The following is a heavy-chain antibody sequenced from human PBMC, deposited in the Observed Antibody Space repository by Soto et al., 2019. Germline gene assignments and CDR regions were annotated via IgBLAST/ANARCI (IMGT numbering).Heavy chain of an antibody. CDR2: IGTAGDT. D-gene: IGHD6-19*01. Sequence: PGGSLRLSCAASGFTFSSYDMHWVRQATGKGLEWVSAIGTAGDTYYPGSVKGRFTISRENAKNSLYLQMNSLRAGDTAVYYCARGAHHTVARIWFDPWGQGTLVTVSS. CDR1: GFTFSSYD. CDR3: ARGAHHTVARIWFDP. V-gene: IGHV3-13*01. J-gene: IGHJ5*02.